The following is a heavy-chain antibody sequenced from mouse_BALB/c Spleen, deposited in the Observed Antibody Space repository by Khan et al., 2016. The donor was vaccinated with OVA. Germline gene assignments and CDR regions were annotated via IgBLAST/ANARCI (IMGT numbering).Heavy chain of an antibody. J-gene: IGHJ4*01. CDR1: GFTLTNFG. D-gene: IGHD1-2*01. Sequence: QVQLKQSGPGLVQPSQNLSIACTVSGFTLTNFGVHWVRQSPGKSLEWLGVIWSGGGTDYNAVFISRLSITRDNSKSQIFFKMNMLQADDTAIYXCARDGVFHYYGSDGMDYWGQGPSVTVS. CDR3: ARDGVFHYYGSDGMDY. CDR2: IWSGGGT. V-gene: IGHV2-4-1*01.